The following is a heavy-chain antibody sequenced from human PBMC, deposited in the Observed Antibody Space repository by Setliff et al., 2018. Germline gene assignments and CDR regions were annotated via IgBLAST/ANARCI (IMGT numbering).Heavy chain of an antibody. D-gene: IGHD6-13*01. J-gene: IGHJ4*02. CDR1: GGSISSSSYY. Sequence: SETLSLTCTVSGGSISSSSYYWSWIRQPPGKGLEWIGSIYYSGSTNYNPSLKSRVTISVDTSKNQFSLKLSSVTAADTAVYYCARGGIAAAGIKYWGQGTLVTVSS. V-gene: IGHV4-61*01. CDR3: ARGGIAAAGIKY. CDR2: IYYSGST.